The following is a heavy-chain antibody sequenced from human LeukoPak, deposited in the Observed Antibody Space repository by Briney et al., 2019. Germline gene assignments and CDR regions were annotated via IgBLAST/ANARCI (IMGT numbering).Heavy chain of an antibody. D-gene: IGHD6-13*01. Sequence: GGSLRLSCAASGFTFSSYEMNWVRQAPGKGLEWISYISSMGSSLYYADSIKGRFTISRDNAKNSLYLQMNSLRAEDTAVYYCARYSSSWYLFDYWGQGTLVTVSS. CDR1: GFTFSSYE. V-gene: IGHV3-48*03. CDR3: ARYSSSWYLFDY. CDR2: ISSMGSSL. J-gene: IGHJ4*02.